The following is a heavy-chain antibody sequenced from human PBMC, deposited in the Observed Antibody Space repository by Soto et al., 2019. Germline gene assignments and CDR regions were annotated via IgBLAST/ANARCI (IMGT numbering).Heavy chain of an antibody. CDR2: MNPNSGNT. CDR1: GYTFTSYD. CDR3: ARGPTGYCSGGSCFRFDS. D-gene: IGHD2-15*01. Sequence: QVQLVQSGAEVKKPGASVKVSCKASGYTFTSYDINWVRQATGQGLEWMGWMNPNSGNTGYAQKFQGRVTMTRNTSISKAYMGLSSLRSEDTAVYYCARGPTGYCSGGSCFRFDSWGQGTLVTVSS. J-gene: IGHJ4*02. V-gene: IGHV1-8*01.